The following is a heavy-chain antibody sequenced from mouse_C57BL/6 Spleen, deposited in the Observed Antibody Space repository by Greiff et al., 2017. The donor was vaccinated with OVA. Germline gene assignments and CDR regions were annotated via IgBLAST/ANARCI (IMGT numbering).Heavy chain of an antibody. J-gene: IGHJ1*03. CDR1: GYTFTSYW. CDR3: ARGFITTVVEV. D-gene: IGHD1-1*01. Sequence: VQLQQPGAELVMPGASVKLSCKASGYTFTSYWMHWVKQRPGQGLEWIGEIDPSDSYTNYNQKFKGKSTLTVDKSSSTAYMQLSSLTSEDSAVYYCARGFITTVVEVWGTGTTVTVSS. CDR2: IDPSDSYT. V-gene: IGHV1-69*01.